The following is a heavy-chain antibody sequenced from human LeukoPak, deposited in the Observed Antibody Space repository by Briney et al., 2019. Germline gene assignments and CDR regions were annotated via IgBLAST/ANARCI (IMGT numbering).Heavy chain of an antibody. CDR1: GDSISGFY. CDR3: ARDVVAARGSFDY. D-gene: IGHD2-2*01. CDR2: IYTSGST. J-gene: IGHJ4*02. V-gene: IGHV4-4*07. Sequence: SETLSLTCTVSGDSISGFYWSWIRQAAGKGLEWIGHIYTSGSTNYNPSLKSRVTMSVDMSKNQFSLKLRSVTAADTAVYYCARDVVAARGSFDYWGQGTLVTVSS.